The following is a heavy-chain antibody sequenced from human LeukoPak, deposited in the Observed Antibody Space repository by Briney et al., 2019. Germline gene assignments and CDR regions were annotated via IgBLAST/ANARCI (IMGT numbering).Heavy chain of an antibody. CDR3: ARDHQYYYDSSGYIPEYYYYGMDV. J-gene: IGHJ6*02. CDR2: IYSGGST. V-gene: IGHV3-66*01. CDR1: GFTVSSIY. Sequence: PGGSLRLSCAASGFTVSSIYMSWVRQAPGKGLEWVSVIYSGGSTYYADSVKGRFTISRDNSKNTLYLQMNSLRAEDTAVYYCARDHQYYYDSSGYIPEYYYYGMDVWGQGTTVTVSS. D-gene: IGHD3-22*01.